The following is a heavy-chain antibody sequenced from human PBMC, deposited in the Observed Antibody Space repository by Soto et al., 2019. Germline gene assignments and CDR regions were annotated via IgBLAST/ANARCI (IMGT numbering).Heavy chain of an antibody. V-gene: IGHV3-15*01. CDR1: GFTFIDAW. CDR2: IKSKSDGGTT. J-gene: IGHJ5*02. Sequence: GGSLRLSCAASGFTFIDAWMSWVRQAPGKGLDWVGRIKSKSDGGTTEYAAPVRGRFTISRDDSKNTLYLQMNSLKTEDTAVYYCTTDLWRIAVVVGSTGYFNPWGQGTPVTVSS. CDR3: TTDLWRIAVVVGSTGYFNP. D-gene: IGHD2-15*01.